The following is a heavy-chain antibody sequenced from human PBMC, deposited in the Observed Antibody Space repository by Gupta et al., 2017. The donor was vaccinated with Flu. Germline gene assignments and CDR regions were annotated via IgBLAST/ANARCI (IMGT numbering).Heavy chain of an antibody. CDR1: GGSFSGYY. CDR2: INHSGST. V-gene: IGHV4-34*01. Sequence: YGGSFSGYYWSWIRQPPGKGLEWIGEINHSGSTNYNPSLKSRVTISVDTSKNQFSLKLSSVTAADTAVYYCAREDNGMDVWGQGTTVTVSS. D-gene: IGHD2-15*01. J-gene: IGHJ6*02. CDR3: AREDNGMDV.